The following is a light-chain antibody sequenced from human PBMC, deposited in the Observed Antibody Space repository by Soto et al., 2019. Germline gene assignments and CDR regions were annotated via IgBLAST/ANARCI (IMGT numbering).Light chain of an antibody. CDR3: QQYASSSYL. Sequence: EIVLTQSPGTLSLSPGDRATLSCRTSQSVSSSYLAWYQQKPGQAPRLLIYGASRRATGIPDRFSGSGSGTDFTLNISRLEPEDVAVYFCQQYASSSYLFGKGTKLEIK. CDR1: QSVSSSY. J-gene: IGKJ2*01. V-gene: IGKV3-20*01. CDR2: GAS.